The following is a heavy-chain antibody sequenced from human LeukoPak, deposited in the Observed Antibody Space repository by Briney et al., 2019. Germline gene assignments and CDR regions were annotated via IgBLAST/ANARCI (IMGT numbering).Heavy chain of an antibody. CDR2: INHSGAT. D-gene: IGHD3-10*01. Sequence: PSETLSLTCGVYDGSFSGSYWTWIRQPPGKGLEWVGEINHSGATDYNPALKSRVSMSVDTSKKQFSLRLNSVTAADTAVYYCARILYGSGTQGDWFDPWGQGTLVTVSS. CDR3: ARILYGSGTQGDWFDP. V-gene: IGHV4-34*10. CDR1: DGSFSGSY. J-gene: IGHJ5*02.